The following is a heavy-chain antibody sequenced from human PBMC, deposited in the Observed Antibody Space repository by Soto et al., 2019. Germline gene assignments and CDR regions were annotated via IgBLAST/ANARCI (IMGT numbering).Heavy chain of an antibody. Sequence: GGSLRLSCAASGFTFSSYAMSWVRQAPGKGLEWVSAISGSGGSTYYADSVKGRFTISRDNSKNTLYLQMNSLRAEDTAVYYCAKDRLYHSSGWTNFDYWGQGTLVTVSS. CDR2: ISGSGGST. J-gene: IGHJ4*02. D-gene: IGHD6-19*01. CDR1: GFTFSSYA. V-gene: IGHV3-23*01. CDR3: AKDRLYHSSGWTNFDY.